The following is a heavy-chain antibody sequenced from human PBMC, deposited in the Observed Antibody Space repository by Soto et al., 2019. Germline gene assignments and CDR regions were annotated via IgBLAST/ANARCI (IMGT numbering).Heavy chain of an antibody. CDR1: GGSFSGYC. V-gene: IGHV4-34*01. CDR3: ARRIDYDFWSGYNYYYYYGMDV. D-gene: IGHD3-3*01. Sequence: SETLSLTCAVYGGSFSGYCWSWIRQAPGKGLEWIGEINHSGSTNYNPSLKSRVTISVDTSKNQFSLKLSSVTAADTAVYYCARRIDYDFWSGYNYYYYYGMDVWGQGTTVTVS. J-gene: IGHJ6*02. CDR2: INHSGST.